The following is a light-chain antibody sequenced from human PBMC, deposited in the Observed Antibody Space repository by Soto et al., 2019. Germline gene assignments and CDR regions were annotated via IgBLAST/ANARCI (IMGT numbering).Light chain of an antibody. V-gene: IGKV3-20*01. Sequence: EIVLTQSPGTLSLSPGERATLSCRASQSFSSSYLAWYQQKPGQAPRLLIYGASSRATGIPDRFSGSGSGTDFTLTISRLEPEDFAVYYCQQYGSSPLTFGGGTKVE. CDR2: GAS. J-gene: IGKJ4*01. CDR3: QQYGSSPLT. CDR1: QSFSSSY.